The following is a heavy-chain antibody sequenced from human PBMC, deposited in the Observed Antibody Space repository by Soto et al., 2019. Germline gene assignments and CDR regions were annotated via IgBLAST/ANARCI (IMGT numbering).Heavy chain of an antibody. CDR1: GFTFSSYA. D-gene: IGHD6-19*01. CDR3: AKKREAVGGYNWFDP. Sequence: VQLLESGGGLVQPGGSLRLSCAASGFTFSSYAMSWVRQAPGKGLEWVSAISGSGGSTYYADSVKGRFTISRDNSKNTLYLQMNSLGAEDTAVYYCAKKREAVGGYNWFDPWGQGTLVTVSS. V-gene: IGHV3-23*01. J-gene: IGHJ5*02. CDR2: ISGSGGST.